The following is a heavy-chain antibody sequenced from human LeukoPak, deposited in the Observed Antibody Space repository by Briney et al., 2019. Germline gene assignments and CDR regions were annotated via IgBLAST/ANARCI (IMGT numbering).Heavy chain of an antibody. D-gene: IGHD5-12*01. CDR1: GYTXTGYY. J-gene: IGHJ5*02. CDR3: ARETGYSGYDRWFDP. Sequence: GASVKVSCKASGYTXTGYYMHWVRQAPGQGLEWMGWINHNSGGTNYAQKFQGRVTMTRDTSISTAYMELSRLRSDDTAVYYCARETGYSGYDRWFDPWGQGTLVTVSS. V-gene: IGHV1-2*02. CDR2: INHNSGGT.